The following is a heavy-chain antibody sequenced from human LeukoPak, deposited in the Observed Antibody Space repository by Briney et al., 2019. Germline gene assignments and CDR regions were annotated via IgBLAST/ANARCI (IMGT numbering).Heavy chain of an antibody. V-gene: IGHV4-34*01. CDR3: ARGQGTKIDY. CDR1: GGSFSGYY. J-gene: IGHJ4*02. Sequence: SETLSLTCAVSGGSFSGYYWSWIRQPPGKGLEWIGEINHSGSTNYNPSLKSRVTISVDTSKNQFSLKLSSVTAADTAVYYCARGQGTKIDYWGQGTLVTVSS. CDR2: INHSGST. D-gene: IGHD3-10*01.